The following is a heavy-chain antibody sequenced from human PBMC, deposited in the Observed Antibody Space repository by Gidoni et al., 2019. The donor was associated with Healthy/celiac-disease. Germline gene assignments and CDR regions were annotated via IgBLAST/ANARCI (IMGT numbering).Heavy chain of an antibody. CDR1: GSTFTSYY. J-gene: IGHJ6*02. V-gene: IGHV1-46*03. D-gene: IGHD5-18*01. CDR2: INPSGGST. Sequence: AEVKKPGASVKVSCKASGSTFTSYYMHWVRQAPGQGLAWMGIINPSGGSTSYAQKFQGRVTMTRDTSTSTVYMELSSLRSEDTAVYYCARSNTAFYYYYGMDVWGQGTTVTVSS. CDR3: ARSNTAFYYYYGMDV.